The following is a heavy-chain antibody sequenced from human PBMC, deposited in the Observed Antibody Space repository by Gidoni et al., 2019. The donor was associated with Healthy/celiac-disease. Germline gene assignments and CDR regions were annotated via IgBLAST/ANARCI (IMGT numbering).Heavy chain of an antibody. D-gene: IGHD1-26*01. CDR2: IKSKTDGGTT. J-gene: IGHJ4*02. CDR1: GFTFSNAW. CDR3: TTAHRWELLGGFDY. V-gene: IGHV3-15*01. Sequence: EVQLVESGGGLVKPGGSLRLSCAASGFTFSNAWMRWVRQAPGKGLEWVGRIKSKTDGGTTDYAAPVKGRFTISRDDSKNTLYLQMNSLKTEDTAVYYCTTAHRWELLGGFDYWGQGTLVTVSS.